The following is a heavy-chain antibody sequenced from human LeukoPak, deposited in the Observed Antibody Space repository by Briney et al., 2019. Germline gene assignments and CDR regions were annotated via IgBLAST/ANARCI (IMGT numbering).Heavy chain of an antibody. Sequence: ASVKVSCKASGYTFTSYYMHWVRQAPGQGLEWMGIINPSGGSTSYAQKFQGRVTMTRDMSTSTVYMELSSLRSEDTAVYYCARRSQIVLMGRGVRGPRGYYFDYWGQGTLVTVSS. CDR1: GYTFTSYY. V-gene: IGHV1-46*01. CDR3: ARRSQIVLMGRGVRGPRGYYFDY. J-gene: IGHJ4*02. CDR2: INPSGGST. D-gene: IGHD2-8*01.